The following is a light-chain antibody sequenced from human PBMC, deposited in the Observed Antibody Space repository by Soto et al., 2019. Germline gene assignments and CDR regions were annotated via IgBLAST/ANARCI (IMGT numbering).Light chain of an antibody. CDR3: SSYTSSSTLV. J-gene: IGLJ2*01. Sequence: QSALTQPASVSGSPGQSITISCTGTSSDVGGYNYVSWYQQHPGKAPKLMIYDVSNRPSGVSYRFSGSKSGNTASLTISRLQAEDEADYYCSSYTSSSTLVFGGGTKLTVL. CDR1: SSDVGGYNY. V-gene: IGLV2-14*01. CDR2: DVS.